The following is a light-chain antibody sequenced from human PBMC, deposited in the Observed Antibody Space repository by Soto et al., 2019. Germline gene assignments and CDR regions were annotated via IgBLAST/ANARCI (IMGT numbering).Light chain of an antibody. CDR2: EVS. V-gene: IGLV2-8*01. CDR3: SSYAGSNNFVV. J-gene: IGLJ2*01. CDR1: SRDVGGYNY. Sequence: QSALTQPPSASGSPGQSVTISCTGTSRDVGGYNYVSWYQQYPGKAPKLMIYEVSKRPAGVPDRVSGSKSANTASLTVSGLQAEDEADYYCSSYAGSNNFVVFGGGTKLTVL.